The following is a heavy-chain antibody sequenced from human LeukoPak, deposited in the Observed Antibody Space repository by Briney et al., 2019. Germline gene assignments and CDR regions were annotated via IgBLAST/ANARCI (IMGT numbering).Heavy chain of an antibody. D-gene: IGHD2-2*01. CDR1: GFTFSSYS. J-gene: IGHJ6*02. Sequence: GGSLRLSCAASGFTFSSYSMTWVRQAPGKGLEWVSSISSSSSYIYYADSVKGRFTISRDNAKNSLYLQMNSLRAEDTAVYYCARLGIYCSSTSCYPHGMDVWGQGTTVTVSS. CDR3: ARLGIYCSSTSCYPHGMDV. V-gene: IGHV3-21*01. CDR2: ISSSSSYI.